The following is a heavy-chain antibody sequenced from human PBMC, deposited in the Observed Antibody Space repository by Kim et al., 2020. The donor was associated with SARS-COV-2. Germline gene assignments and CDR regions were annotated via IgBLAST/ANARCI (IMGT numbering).Heavy chain of an antibody. CDR3: ARGQRGAPFDY. D-gene: IGHD6-25*01. J-gene: IGHJ4*02. V-gene: IGHV1-2*02. Sequence: TNYAQKFQGRVTMTRDTSISTAYMELGRLRSDDTAVYYCARGQRGAPFDYWGQGTLVTVSS. CDR2: T.